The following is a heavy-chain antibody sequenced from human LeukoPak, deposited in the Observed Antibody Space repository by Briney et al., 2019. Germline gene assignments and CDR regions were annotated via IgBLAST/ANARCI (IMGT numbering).Heavy chain of an antibody. CDR2: ISDGGGRT. V-gene: IGHV3-23*01. CDR1: GFTFNNYA. D-gene: IGHD2-2*01. CDR3: AKDLSTGFDY. Sequence: SGESLRLSCAASGFTFNNYAMNWVRQAPGKGLEWVSGISDGGGRTNFADSVKGRFTISRDNSKNTLYLQMNSLRAEDTAVYYCAKDLSTGFDYWGQGTLVTVSS. J-gene: IGHJ4*02.